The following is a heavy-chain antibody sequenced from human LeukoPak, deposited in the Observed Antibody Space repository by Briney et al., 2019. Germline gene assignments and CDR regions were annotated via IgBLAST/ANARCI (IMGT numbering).Heavy chain of an antibody. D-gene: IGHD3-9*01. J-gene: IGHJ4*02. V-gene: IGHV3-21*01. CDR2: ISSSSSYI. CDR3: ARDTYDILTGYYPIDY. CDR1: GFTFSSYS. Sequence: PGGSLRLSCAASGFTFSSYSMNWVRQAPGKGLEWVSSISSSSSYIYYADSVKGRFTISRDNAKNSPYLQMNSLRAEDTAVYYCARDTYDILTGYYPIDYWGQGTLVTVSS.